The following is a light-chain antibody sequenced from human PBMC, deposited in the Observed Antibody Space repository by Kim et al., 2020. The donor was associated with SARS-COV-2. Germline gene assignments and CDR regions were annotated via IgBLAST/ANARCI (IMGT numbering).Light chain of an antibody. CDR3: ATWDIRLSAGV. V-gene: IGLV1-51*01. Sequence: GQTVTISCSGSDFNIGNNDVSWYQQFPPTAPRLLSYDNKKRPSGISDRFSCSKSGTSATLGITGLQTGDEADYYCATWDIRLSAGVFGGGTQLTVL. CDR2: DNK. J-gene: IGLJ2*01. CDR1: DFNIGNND.